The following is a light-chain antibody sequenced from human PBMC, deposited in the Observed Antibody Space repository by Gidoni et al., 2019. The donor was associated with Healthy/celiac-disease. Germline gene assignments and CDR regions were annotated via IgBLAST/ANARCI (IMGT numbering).Light chain of an antibody. CDR3: QAWDSSTVV. V-gene: IGLV3-1*01. Sequence: SYELTQPPSVSVSPGQTASITCSGDKSGDKYACWYQQKPGQSPVLVIYQDRKRPSGIPERFSGSDSWNTATLTISGTQAMDEADYDCQAWDSSTVVFGGGTKLTVL. CDR2: QDR. J-gene: IGLJ2*01. CDR1: KSGDKY.